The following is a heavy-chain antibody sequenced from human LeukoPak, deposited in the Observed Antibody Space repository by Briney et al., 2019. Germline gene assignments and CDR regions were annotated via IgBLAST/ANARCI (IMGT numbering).Heavy chain of an antibody. CDR1: GGSISSYY. D-gene: IGHD3-16*02. J-gene: IGHJ4*02. V-gene: IGHV4-59*08. CDR2: IYYSGST. CDR3: ARHPYDYVWGSYRYTGLFDY. Sequence: SETLSLTCTVSGGSISSYYWSWIRQPPGKGLEWIGYIYYSGSTYYNPSLKSRVTISVDTSKNQFSLKLSSVTAADTAVYYCARHPYDYVWGSYRYTGLFDYWGQGTLVTVSS.